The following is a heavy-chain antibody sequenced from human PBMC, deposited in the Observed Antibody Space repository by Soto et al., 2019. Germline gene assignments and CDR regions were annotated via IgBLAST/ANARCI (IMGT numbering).Heavy chain of an antibody. D-gene: IGHD5-18*01. Sequence: SETVSLTXTVSGGSISSGDYYWSWIRQPPGKGLEWIGYIYYSGSTYYNPSLKSRVTISVDTSKNQFSLKLSSVTAANTAVYYCARDTAMARDRVYYYYGMDVWGQGTTVTVSS. J-gene: IGHJ6*02. CDR1: GGSISSGDYY. CDR3: ARDTAMARDRVYYYYGMDV. V-gene: IGHV4-30-4*01. CDR2: IYYSGST.